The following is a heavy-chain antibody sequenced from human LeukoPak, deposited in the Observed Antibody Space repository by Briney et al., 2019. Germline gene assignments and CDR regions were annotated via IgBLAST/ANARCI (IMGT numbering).Heavy chain of an antibody. J-gene: IGHJ4*02. Sequence: PGGSLRLSCAASGFTFSSYGMSWVRQAPGKGLEWVSAISGSGGSTYYADSVKGRFTISRDNSKNTLYLQMNSLRAEDTAVYYCAKDNSGWYYTSGGDWGQGTLVTVSS. V-gene: IGHV3-23*01. CDR1: GFTFSSYG. CDR3: AKDNSGWYYTSGGD. D-gene: IGHD6-19*01. CDR2: ISGSGGST.